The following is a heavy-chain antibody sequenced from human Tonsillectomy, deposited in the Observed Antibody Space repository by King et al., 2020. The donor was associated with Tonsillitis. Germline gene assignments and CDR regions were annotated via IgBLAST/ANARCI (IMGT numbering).Heavy chain of an antibody. D-gene: IGHD3-22*01. CDR2: IYPGDSDT. Sequence: VQLVQSGAEVKKPGESLKISCKGSGYSFTSYWIGWVRQMPGKGLEWMGIIYPGDSDTRYSPSFQGQVTISADKSISTAYLQWSSLKASDTAMYYCASVYYDRSGYYDAFDIWGQGTMVTVSS. J-gene: IGHJ3*02. CDR3: ASVYYDRSGYYDAFDI. V-gene: IGHV5-51*01. CDR1: GYSFTSYW.